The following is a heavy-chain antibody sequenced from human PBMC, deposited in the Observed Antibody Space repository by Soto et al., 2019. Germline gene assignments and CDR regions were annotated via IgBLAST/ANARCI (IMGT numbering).Heavy chain of an antibody. J-gene: IGHJ4*02. CDR2: IRRHTSVT. D-gene: IGHD3-9*01. Sequence: EVQLVESGGMLVQPGGSLRLSCAASGLTLSTSSMNWVRQAPGKGLEWMSYIRRHTSVTAYADSVKGRFTISIGSAKNSLYLRMDSLRVEDTAVYYCGKFADTGYYTVERWGQATLVTVSS. CDR3: GKFADTGYYTVER. CDR1: GLTLSTSS. V-gene: IGHV3-48*01.